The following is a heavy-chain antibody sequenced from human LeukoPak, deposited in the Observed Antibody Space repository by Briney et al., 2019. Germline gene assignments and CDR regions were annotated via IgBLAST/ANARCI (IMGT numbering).Heavy chain of an antibody. CDR2: ISTSGGYI. D-gene: IGHD3-10*01. CDR3: ARVAFGELEEDYYYYFGMDV. J-gene: IGHJ6*02. V-gene: IGHV3-21*01. CDR1: GFTFSSYS. Sequence: GGSLRLSCAASGFTFSSYSMNWVRQAPGKGLEWVSSISTSGGYIYYADSVKGRFTISRDNAKNSLYLQINSLRAEDTAVYYWARVAFGELEEDYYYYFGMDVWGQGTTVTVSS.